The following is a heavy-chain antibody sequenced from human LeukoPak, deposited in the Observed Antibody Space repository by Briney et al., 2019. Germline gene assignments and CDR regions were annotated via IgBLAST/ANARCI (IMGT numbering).Heavy chain of an antibody. J-gene: IGHJ4*02. D-gene: IGHD3-10*01. V-gene: IGHV5-51*01. CDR1: GYSFTSYW. CDR2: IYPGDSDT. Sequence: GESLKISCKGSGYSFTSYWIGWVRQMPGKGLEWMGIIYPGDSDTRYSPSFQGQVTISADKSISTAYLQWSSLKASDTAMYYCARRYGSGRVGYYFDYWGQGTLVTVSS. CDR3: ARRYGSGRVGYYFDY.